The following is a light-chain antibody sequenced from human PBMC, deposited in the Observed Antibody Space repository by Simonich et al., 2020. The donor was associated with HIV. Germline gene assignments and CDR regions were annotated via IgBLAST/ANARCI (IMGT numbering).Light chain of an antibody. Sequence: EIVLTQSPATLSLSPGERATLSCRASQSVSSNYLAWYQQKPGQAPRLLIYGASSRATGIPDRVSGSGSGTDFTLTISRLEPEDFAVYYCQQYGSSPLFTFGPGTKVDIK. CDR3: QQYGSSPLFT. CDR1: QSVSSNY. V-gene: IGKV3-20*01. J-gene: IGKJ3*01. CDR2: GAS.